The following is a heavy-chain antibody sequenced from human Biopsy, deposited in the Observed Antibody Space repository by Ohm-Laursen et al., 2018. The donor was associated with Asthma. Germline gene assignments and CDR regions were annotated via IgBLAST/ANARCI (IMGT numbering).Heavy chain of an antibody. D-gene: IGHD6-19*01. Sequence: TLSLTCTVSGASIKTDDHYWSWLRQPPGKGLEGFGFIHYSGSTSYNPSLKGGVTISVDTSKNQFSLKLSSVTAADTAVYYCARASVAASSNWFDPWGQGTLVTVSS. J-gene: IGHJ5*02. CDR1: GASIKTDDHY. V-gene: IGHV4-30-4*01. CDR2: IHYSGST. CDR3: ARASVAASSNWFDP.